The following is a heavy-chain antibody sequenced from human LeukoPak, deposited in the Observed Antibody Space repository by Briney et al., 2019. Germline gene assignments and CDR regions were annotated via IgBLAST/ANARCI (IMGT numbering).Heavy chain of an antibody. CDR2: IHHSGTT. J-gene: IGHJ5*02. CDR1: GGSISSGWW. V-gene: IGHV4-4*02. CDR3: ARILRVGYCSTTTCNWFDP. D-gene: IGHD2-2*03. Sequence: PSETLSLTCAVSGGSISSGWWWSWVRQSPGKGLEWIAEIHHSGTTHYNPSLKSRLSISVDTSKNQFSLKLSSVTAADTAVYYCARILRVGYCSTTTCNWFDPWGQGTLVTVSS.